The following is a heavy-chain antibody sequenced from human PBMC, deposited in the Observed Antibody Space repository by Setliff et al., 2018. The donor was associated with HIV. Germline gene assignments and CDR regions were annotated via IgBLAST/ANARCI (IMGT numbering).Heavy chain of an antibody. V-gene: IGHV3-23*01. D-gene: IGHD3-22*01. CDR2: ITGDGSYT. J-gene: IGHJ4*02. Sequence: GGSLRLSCAASGFTFRSYCMAWVRQAPGKGLEWVSVITGDGSYTYYADSVKGRFTISRDNSKNTVYLQMNSLRAEDTAEYYCAKELAASGLGYFDSWGRGILVTVSS. CDR1: GFTFRSYC. CDR3: AKELAASGLGYFDS.